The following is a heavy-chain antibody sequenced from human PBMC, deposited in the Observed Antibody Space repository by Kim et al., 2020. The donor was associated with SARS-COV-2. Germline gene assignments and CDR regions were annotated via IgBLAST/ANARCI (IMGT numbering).Heavy chain of an antibody. V-gene: IGHV3-74*01. J-gene: IGHJ4*02. Sequence: GGSLRLSCAASGFTFSSYWMHWVRQAPGKGLVWVSRINGDGSNTDYADSVKGRLTISRDNSKNTVYLQMNNLRAEDTAVYYCARQTLRAFDYWGQGTLVTVSS. CDR1: GFTFSSYW. CDR2: INGDGSNT. CDR3: ARQTLRAFDY.